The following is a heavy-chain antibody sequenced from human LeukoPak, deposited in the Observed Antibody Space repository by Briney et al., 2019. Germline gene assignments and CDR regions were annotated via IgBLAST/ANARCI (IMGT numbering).Heavy chain of an antibody. CDR1: GFDFSIYR. CDR2: IHLSGTHT. J-gene: IGHJ4*02. V-gene: IGHV3-21*05. Sequence: GGSLRLSCAASGFDFSIYRMNWVRQAPGKGLEWVSYIHLSGTHTHYAEPVKGRFSISRDNVKNSLYLQMDNLRAEDTAVYYCARDRGYTRTNSGGYPVFDLWGQGTLVTVSS. D-gene: IGHD3-22*01. CDR3: ARDRGYTRTNSGGYPVFDL.